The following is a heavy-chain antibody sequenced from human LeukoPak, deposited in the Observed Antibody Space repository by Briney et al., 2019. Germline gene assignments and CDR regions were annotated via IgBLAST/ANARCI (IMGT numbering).Heavy chain of an antibody. CDR2: ISYDGSNK. D-gene: IGHD2-21*02. J-gene: IGHJ3*02. CDR1: GFTFSSYA. CDR3: ASGGDTDASDI. V-gene: IGHV3-30-3*01. Sequence: GGSLRLSCAASGFTFSSYAMHWVRQAPGKGLEWVAVISYDGSNKYYADSVKGRFTISKDNSKNTPYLQMNSLRAEDTAVYYCASGGDTDASDIWGQGTMVTVSS.